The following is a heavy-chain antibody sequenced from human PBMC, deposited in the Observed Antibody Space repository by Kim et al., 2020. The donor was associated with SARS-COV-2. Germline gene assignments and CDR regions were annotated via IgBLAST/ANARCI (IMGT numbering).Heavy chain of an antibody. V-gene: IGHV3-23*03. CDR3: AKRDDFWGDYGMDV. Sequence: GGSLRLSCAASGFTFSSYAMSWVRQAPGKGLEWVSVIYSGGSSTYYADSVKGRFTISRDNSKNTLYLQMNSLRAEDTAVYYCAKRDDFWGDYGMDVWGQGTTVTVSS. D-gene: IGHD3-3*01. CDR1: GFTFSSYA. J-gene: IGHJ6*02. CDR2: IYSGGSST.